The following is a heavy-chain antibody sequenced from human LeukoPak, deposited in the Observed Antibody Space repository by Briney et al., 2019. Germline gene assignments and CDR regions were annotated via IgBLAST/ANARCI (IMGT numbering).Heavy chain of an antibody. J-gene: IGHJ4*02. CDR2: ISYSGST. CDR3: ARHFDN. CDR1: GGSFSGYY. V-gene: IGHV4-34*01. Sequence: SETLSLTCAVYGGSFSGYYWSWIRQPPGKGLEWIGSISYSGSTDYNPSLKSRVTISIDTSKNHFSLKMDSVTAADTAVYYCARHFDNWGQGTLVTVSS.